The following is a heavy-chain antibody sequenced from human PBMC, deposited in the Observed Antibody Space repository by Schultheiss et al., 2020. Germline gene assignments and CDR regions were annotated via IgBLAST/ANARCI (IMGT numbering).Heavy chain of an antibody. CDR2: ISYDGSYS. V-gene: IGHV3-30*03. Sequence: GGSLRLSCAASGFTFSDYGMHWVRQAPGKGLEWVALISYDGSYSYYVDSVKGRLTISRDNAKNSLYLQMNSLRAEDTAVYYCARDESSYGSWCFDYWGQGTLVTVSS. D-gene: IGHD6-13*01. CDR1: GFTFSDYG. J-gene: IGHJ4*02. CDR3: ARDESSYGSWCFDY.